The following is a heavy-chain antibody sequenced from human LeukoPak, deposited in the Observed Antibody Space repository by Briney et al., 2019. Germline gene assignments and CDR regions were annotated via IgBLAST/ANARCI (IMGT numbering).Heavy chain of an antibody. Sequence: SETLSLTCTVSGGSISSYYWNWLRQPPGKGLEWIGYIYYSGSTNYNPSLKSRVTISVDTSKNQFSLKLSSVTLAETAVYYCAGRLWRRDGYNLSAFDIWGQGTMVTVSS. CDR3: AGRLWRRDGYNLSAFDI. CDR2: IYYSGST. CDR1: GGSISSYY. D-gene: IGHD5-24*01. J-gene: IGHJ3*02. V-gene: IGHV4-59*01.